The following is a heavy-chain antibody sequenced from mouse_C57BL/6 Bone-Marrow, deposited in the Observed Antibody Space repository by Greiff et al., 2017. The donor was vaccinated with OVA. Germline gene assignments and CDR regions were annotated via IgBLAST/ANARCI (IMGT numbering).Heavy chain of an antibody. CDR1: GYTFTSYT. J-gene: IGHJ2*01. Sequence: VQLQQSGAELARPGASVKMSCKASGYTFTSYTIHWVKQRPGQGLEWIGYIDPTNDYTNYNQKFKGKATLTADKSSSTAYMQLSSLTSGDSAVYYCTRGYYFDYWGQGTTLTVSS. CDR2: IDPTNDYT. V-gene: IGHV1-4*01. CDR3: TRGYYFDY.